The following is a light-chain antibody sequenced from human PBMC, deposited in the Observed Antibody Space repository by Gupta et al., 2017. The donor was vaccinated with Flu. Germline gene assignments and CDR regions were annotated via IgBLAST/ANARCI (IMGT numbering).Light chain of an antibody. V-gene: IGKV3-15*01. Sequence: EIVMTQSPATLSVSPGERATLSCRASQSVSSNLAWYQQKPGQAPRLLIYGASTRATGIPARFSGSGYGTEFTLTISSRQSEDFAVYYCQQYNSWPPYTFGQGTKLEIK. CDR3: QQYNSWPPYT. CDR1: QSVSSN. J-gene: IGKJ2*01. CDR2: GAS.